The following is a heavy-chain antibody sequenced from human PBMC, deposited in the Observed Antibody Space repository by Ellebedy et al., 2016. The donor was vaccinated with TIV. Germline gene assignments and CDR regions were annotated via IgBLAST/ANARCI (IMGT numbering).Heavy chain of an antibody. Sequence: GESLKISXVASGFTFSSYGMHWVRQAPGKGLEWVAITSFNGSNTYYADSVKGRFTISRDNSKNTVFLQMKRLRGDDTAVYYCARGASGLDPWGQGTLVTVSS. CDR1: GFTFSSYG. D-gene: IGHD3-10*01. CDR3: ARGASGLDP. J-gene: IGHJ5*02. V-gene: IGHV3-30*03. CDR2: TSFNGSNT.